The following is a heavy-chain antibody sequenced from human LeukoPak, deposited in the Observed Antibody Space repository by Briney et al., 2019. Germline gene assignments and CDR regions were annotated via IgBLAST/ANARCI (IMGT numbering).Heavy chain of an antibody. Sequence: ASVKVSCKASGYTFTSYGMSWVRQAPGQGLEWMGWISAYNGYTKSAQNLQGRVTMTTDTSTSTAYMELRSLRSDDTAVYYCARNDSGAYDYWGQGTLVTVSS. V-gene: IGHV1-18*01. D-gene: IGHD4/OR15-4a*01. J-gene: IGHJ4*02. CDR1: GYTFTSYG. CDR3: ARNDSGAYDY. CDR2: ISAYNGYT.